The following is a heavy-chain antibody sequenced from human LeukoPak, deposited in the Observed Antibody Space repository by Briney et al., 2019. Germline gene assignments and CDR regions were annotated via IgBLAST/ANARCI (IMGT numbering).Heavy chain of an antibody. CDR1: GGSISSYY. D-gene: IGHD3-22*01. CDR3: ARGGQYYYDTLVSMDV. V-gene: IGHV4-59*01. J-gene: IGHJ6*03. Sequence: PSETLPLTCTVSGGSISSYYWSWIRQPPGKGLEWIGYIYYSGSTNYNPSLKSRVTISVDTSKNQFSLKLSSVTAADTAVYYCARGGQYYYDTLVSMDVWGKGTTVTVSS. CDR2: IYYSGST.